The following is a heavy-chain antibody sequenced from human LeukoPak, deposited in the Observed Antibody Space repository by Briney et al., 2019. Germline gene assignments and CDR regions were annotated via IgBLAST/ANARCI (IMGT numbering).Heavy chain of an antibody. CDR3: ARDHRYYDSSGEFDY. CDR1: GGSFSGYY. J-gene: IGHJ4*02. V-gene: IGHV4-34*01. Sequence: PSETLSLTCAVDGGSFSGYYWNWIRQPPGTGLEWIGEIDYFGSTTYNPSLKSRVTISVDTSKNQFSLKLSSVTAADTAVYYCARDHRYYDSSGEFDYWGQGTLVTVSS. D-gene: IGHD3-22*01. CDR2: IDYFGST.